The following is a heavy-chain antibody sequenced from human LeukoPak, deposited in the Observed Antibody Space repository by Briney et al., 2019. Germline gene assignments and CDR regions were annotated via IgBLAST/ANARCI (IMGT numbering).Heavy chain of an antibody. CDR3: ARGGAARPFDY. V-gene: IGHV4-61*02. CDR1: GDSINSGSYY. CDR2: IYTSGST. D-gene: IGHD6-6*01. Sequence: PSETLSLTCTVSGDSINSGSYYWSWIRQPAGKGLEWIGRIYTSGSTNYNPSLKSRVTISVDTSKNQFSLKLSSVTAADTAVYYCARGGAARPFDYWGQGTLVTVSS. J-gene: IGHJ4*02.